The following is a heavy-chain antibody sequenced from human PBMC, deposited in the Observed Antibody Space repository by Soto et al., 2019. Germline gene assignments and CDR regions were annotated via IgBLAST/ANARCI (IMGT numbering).Heavy chain of an antibody. CDR3: ARGPISNDHYFDY. J-gene: IGHJ4*02. CDR2: ISATGETI. D-gene: IGHD2-21*01. CDR1: GFTFTTYA. V-gene: IGHV3-48*01. Sequence: GGSLRLSCAASGFTFTTYAMNWVRQAPGKGLEWISYISATGETIYYADSVRGRFTISRDNAKNSLFLQMNSLRAEDTALYHCARGPISNDHYFDYWGQGAQVTVSS.